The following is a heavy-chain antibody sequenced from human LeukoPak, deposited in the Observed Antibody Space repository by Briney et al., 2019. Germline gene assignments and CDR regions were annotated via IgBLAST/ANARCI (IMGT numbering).Heavy chain of an antibody. D-gene: IGHD3-10*01. CDR3: ARDPIGGRPDYLDL. CDR1: GFSLRTYA. CDR2: ISSDGSIT. J-gene: IGHJ4*02. Sequence: PGGSLRLSCTASGFSLRTYATHWVRQAPGKGFEWVAVISSDGSITIYPDCMRGRFTISRDNSKNTLYLEMKSLRGVDTALYFWARDPIGGRPDYLDLWGQGTRVSVSS. V-gene: IGHV3-30*01.